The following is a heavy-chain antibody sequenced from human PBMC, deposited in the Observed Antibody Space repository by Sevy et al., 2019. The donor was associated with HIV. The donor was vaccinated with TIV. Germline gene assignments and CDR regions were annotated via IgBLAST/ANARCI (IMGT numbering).Heavy chain of an antibody. D-gene: IGHD5-12*01. J-gene: IGHJ4*02. V-gene: IGHV3-23*01. CDR2: ISSSGGST. CDR1: GFTFISYT. CDR3: AKEEFSGYNFGY. Sequence: GGSLRLSCVASGFTFISYTMSWVRQAPGKGLEWVSAISSSGGSTYYGHSVKGRFTISRDNSKNTVYLEINNLRAEDTALYYCAKEEFSGYNFGYWGQGTLVTVS.